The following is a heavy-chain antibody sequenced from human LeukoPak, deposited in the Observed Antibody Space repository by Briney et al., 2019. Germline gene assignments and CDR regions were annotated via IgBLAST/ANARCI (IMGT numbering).Heavy chain of an antibody. CDR3: ARLLWFGELLSVGAFDI. J-gene: IGHJ3*02. CDR2: IYYSGST. CDR1: GGSISSYY. V-gene: IGHV4-59*08. Sequence: PSETLSLTCTVSGGSISSYYWSWIRQPPGKGLEWIGYIYYSGSTNYNPFLKSRVTISVDTSKNQFSLKLSSVTAADTAVYYCARLLWFGELLSVGAFDIWGQGTMVTVSS. D-gene: IGHD3-10*01.